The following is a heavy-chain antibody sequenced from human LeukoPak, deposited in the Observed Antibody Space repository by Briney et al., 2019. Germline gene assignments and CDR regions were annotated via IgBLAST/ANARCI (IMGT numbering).Heavy chain of an antibody. CDR3: ARAEHYYYDTSAYHTVSSREFDP. CDR2: LSSSSSTI. Sequence: GGSLRLSCAASGFTFSDYYMSWIRQAPGKGLEWVSYLSSSSSTIYYADSVKGRFTISRDNAKNSLYLQMNSLRAEDTAVYYCARAEHYYYDTSAYHTVSSREFDPWGQGTLVTVSS. CDR1: GFTFSDYY. V-gene: IGHV3-11*01. J-gene: IGHJ5*02. D-gene: IGHD3-22*01.